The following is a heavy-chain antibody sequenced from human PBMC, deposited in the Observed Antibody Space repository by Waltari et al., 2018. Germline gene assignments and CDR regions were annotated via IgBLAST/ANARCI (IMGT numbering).Heavy chain of an antibody. J-gene: IGHJ4*02. CDR3: ASVSYGGNFLDY. CDR1: GGSISSHY. D-gene: IGHD2-21*02. CDR2: IYYSGST. Sequence: QVQLQESGPGLVKPSETLSLTCTVSGGSISSHYWSWIRQPPGKGLEWIGYIYYSGSTNYNPSLKSRVTISVDTSKNQFSLKLSSVTAADTAVYYCASVSYGGNFLDYWGQGTLVTVSS. V-gene: IGHV4-59*11.